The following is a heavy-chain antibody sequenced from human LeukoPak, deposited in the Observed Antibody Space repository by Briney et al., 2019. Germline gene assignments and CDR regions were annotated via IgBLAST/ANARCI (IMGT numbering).Heavy chain of an antibody. CDR3: ARLGGSYYTY. D-gene: IGHD1-26*01. CDR1: GFTFSSYW. CDR2: IKQDGSEK. V-gene: IGHV3-7*01. Sequence: GGSLRLSCAAPGFTFSSYWMSRVRQAPGKGLEWVANIKQDGSEKYYVDSVKGRFTISRDNAKNSLFLQMNSLRVEDTAVYYCARLGGSYYTYWGQGTLVTVSS. J-gene: IGHJ4*02.